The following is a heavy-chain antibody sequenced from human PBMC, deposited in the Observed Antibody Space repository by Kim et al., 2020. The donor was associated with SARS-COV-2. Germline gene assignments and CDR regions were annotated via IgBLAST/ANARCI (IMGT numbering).Heavy chain of an antibody. CDR1: GFTFSSYG. V-gene: IGHV3-33*01. D-gene: IGHD3-22*01. J-gene: IGHJ4*02. CDR2: IWYDGSNK. Sequence: GGSLRLSCAASGFTFSSYGMHWVRQAPGKGLEWVAVIWYDGSNKYYADSVKGRFTISRDNSKNTLYLQMNSLRAEDTAVYYCARVWYYDSSGSFDYWGQGTLVTVSS. CDR3: ARVWYYDSSGSFDY.